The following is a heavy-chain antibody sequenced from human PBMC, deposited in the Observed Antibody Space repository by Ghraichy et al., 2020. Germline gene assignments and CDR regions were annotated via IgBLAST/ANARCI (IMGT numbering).Heavy chain of an antibody. J-gene: IGHJ6*02. V-gene: IGHV4-59*01. Sequence: SETLSLTCTVSGGSISSYYWSWIRQPPGKGLEWIGYIYYSGSTNYNPSLKSRVTISVDTSKNQFSLKLSSVTAADTAVYYCAREDPNGYYDSSAPGGMDVWGQGTTVTVSS. D-gene: IGHD3-22*01. CDR2: IYYSGST. CDR3: AREDPNGYYDSSAPGGMDV. CDR1: GGSISSYY.